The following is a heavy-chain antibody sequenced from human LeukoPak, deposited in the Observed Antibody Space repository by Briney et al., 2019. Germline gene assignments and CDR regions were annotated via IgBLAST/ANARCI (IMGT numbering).Heavy chain of an antibody. V-gene: IGHV1-8*02. J-gene: IGHJ4*02. CDR2: MNPNSGNT. Sequence: GASVKVSCKASGYTFTSYGISWVRQAPGQGLEWMGWMNPNSGNTGYAQKFQGRVTMTRNTSISTAYMELSSLRSEDTAVYYCARGDYYGSGTKNDYWGQGTLVTVSS. CDR3: ARGDYYGSGTKNDY. D-gene: IGHD3-10*01. CDR1: GYTFTSYG.